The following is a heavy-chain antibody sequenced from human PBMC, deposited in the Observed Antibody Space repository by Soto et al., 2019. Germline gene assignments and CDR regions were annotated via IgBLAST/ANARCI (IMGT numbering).Heavy chain of an antibody. Sequence: PSGTPSLTRNISWWSLRRKSSYWDWIRQPPGKGLEWVGTIYYSGSTYYNPSLKSRVTISVDTSKNQFSLKLSSVTAADTAVYYCARHSTSFDYWGQGTLVTVSS. J-gene: IGHJ4*02. CDR1: WWSLRRKSSY. CDR3: ARHSTSFDY. CDR2: IYYSGST. V-gene: IGHV4-39*01.